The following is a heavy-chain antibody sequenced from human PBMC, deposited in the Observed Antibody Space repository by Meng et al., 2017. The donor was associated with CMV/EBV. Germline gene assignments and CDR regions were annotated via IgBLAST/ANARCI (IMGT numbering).Heavy chain of an antibody. CDR3: ARDSGYAGGGDY. D-gene: IGHD5-12*01. J-gene: IGHJ4*02. V-gene: IGHV3-30*02. CDR2: IRYDGSNK. CDR1: GFTFSSYG. Sequence: LSLTCAASGFTFSSYGMHWVRQAPGKGLEWVAFIRYDGSNKYYADSVKGRFTISRDNSKNTLYLQMNSLRAEDTAVYYCARDSGYAGGGDYWGQGTLVTVSS.